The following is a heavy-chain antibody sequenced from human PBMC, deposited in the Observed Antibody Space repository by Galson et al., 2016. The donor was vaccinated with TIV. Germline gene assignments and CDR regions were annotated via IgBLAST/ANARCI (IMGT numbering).Heavy chain of an antibody. CDR3: SREKYSGFGF. V-gene: IGHV1-46*01. CDR2: LNPSGVTT. Sequence: SVKVSCKASGYIFTTYYIHWVRQAPGQGLEWMGMLNPSGVTTSYAENFQDRVTMSMDTSTITFYMELSRLTAEDTAIYYCSREKYSGFGFWGQGTLVTVSS. J-gene: IGHJ4*02. CDR1: GYIFTTYY. D-gene: IGHD5-12*01.